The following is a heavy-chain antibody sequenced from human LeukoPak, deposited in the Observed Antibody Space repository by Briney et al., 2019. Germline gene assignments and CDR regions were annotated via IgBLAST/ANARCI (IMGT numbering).Heavy chain of an antibody. CDR1: GDSVPSNSAA. J-gene: IGHJ6*04. Sequence: SQTLSLTCAISGDSVPSNSAAWNWIRQSPSRGLEWLGRTYYRSKWYNDYAVSVKSRITINPDTSKNQFSLQLNSVTPEDTAVYYCAREVGSGSYYNMDQHYYYGMDVWGKGTTVTVSS. CDR3: AREVGSGSYYNMDQHYYYGMDV. CDR2: TYYRSKWYN. V-gene: IGHV6-1*01. D-gene: IGHD3-10*01.